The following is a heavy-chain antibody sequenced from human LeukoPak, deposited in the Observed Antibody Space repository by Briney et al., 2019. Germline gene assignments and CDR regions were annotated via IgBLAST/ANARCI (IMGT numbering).Heavy chain of an antibody. V-gene: IGHV4-4*02. CDR3: AREGGFYRPLDY. D-gene: IGHD3-3*01. J-gene: IGHJ4*02. CDR1: GGSAINTNW. Sequence: PSETLSLTCGDSGGSAINTNWWTWVRQPPGKGLEWIGEVHLDGRTNYNPSLESRLTMSVDVSENQVSLKLTSVTAADTAVYYCAREGGFYRPLDYSGQGTLVTVSS. CDR2: VHLDGRT.